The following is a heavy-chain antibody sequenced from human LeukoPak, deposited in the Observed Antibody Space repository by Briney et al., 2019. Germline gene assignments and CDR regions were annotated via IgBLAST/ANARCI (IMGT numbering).Heavy chain of an antibody. CDR2: VFYSGNT. CDR3: ARRKGYYGSGLSFDI. Sequence: SETLSLTCKVSGGSISSRNYYWGWIRQPPGRGLEWLGSVFYSGNTHYNPSLKRRVTISVDTSKKQFSLKVSSVTAADTAVYYCARRKGYYGSGLSFDIWGQGTMVTVSS. D-gene: IGHD3-10*01. J-gene: IGHJ3*02. V-gene: IGHV4-39*01. CDR1: GGSISSRNYY.